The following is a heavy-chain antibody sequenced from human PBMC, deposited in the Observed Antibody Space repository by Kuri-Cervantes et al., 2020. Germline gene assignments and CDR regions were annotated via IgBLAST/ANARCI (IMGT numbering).Heavy chain of an antibody. V-gene: IGHV3-9*01. J-gene: IGHJ4*02. Sequence: GGSLRLSCAASGFTFDDYAMHWVRQAPGKGLEWVSGISWNSGSIGYADSAKGRFTISRDNAKNSLYLQMNSLRDEDTAVYYCARDYHGSGIFDYWGQGTLVTVSS. CDR3: ARDYHGSGIFDY. CDR2: ISWNSGSI. CDR1: GFTFDDYA. D-gene: IGHD3-10*01.